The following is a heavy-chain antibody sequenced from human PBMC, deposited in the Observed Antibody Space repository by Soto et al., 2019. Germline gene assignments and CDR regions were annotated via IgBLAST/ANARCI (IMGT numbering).Heavy chain of an antibody. J-gene: IGHJ6*03. D-gene: IGHD3-22*01. CDR1: GFSFRTYA. V-gene: IGHV3-23*01. CDR2: ISRSGDIT. CDR3: AKDPNSSAFYFYMNV. Sequence: EQLLESGGDLVQPGGSLRLSCVGSGFSFRTYAMTWVRQAPGRGLEGVAGISRSGDITYYADSVKGRFTISRDNPKNTLYLQIENLRGDDTAVYFCAKDPNSSAFYFYMNVWGKGTTVTVSS.